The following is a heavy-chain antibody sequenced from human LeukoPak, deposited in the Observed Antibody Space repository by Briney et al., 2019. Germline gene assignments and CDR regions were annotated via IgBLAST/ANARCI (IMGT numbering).Heavy chain of an antibody. CDR3: AKDLFYYYDSSGYYDYFQH. CDR1: GFTFNTYG. J-gene: IGHJ1*01. CDR2: IWYDGSIK. Sequence: GGSLRLSCAAYGFTFNTYGMNWVRQAPGKGLEWVAVIWYDGSIKYYADSVKGRFTASRDNSKNTLYLQMNSLRAEDTAVYYCAKDLFYYYDSSGYYDYFQHWGQGTLVTVSS. V-gene: IGHV3-33*06. D-gene: IGHD3-22*01.